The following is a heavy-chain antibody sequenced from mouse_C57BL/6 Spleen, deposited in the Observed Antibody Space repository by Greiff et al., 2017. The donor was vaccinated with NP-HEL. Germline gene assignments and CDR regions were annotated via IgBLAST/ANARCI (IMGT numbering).Heavy chain of an antibody. CDR2: IYPGDGDT. Sequence: QVQLQQSGPELVKPGASVKISCKASGYAFSSSWMNWVKQRPGKGLEWIGRIYPGDGDTNYNGKFKGKATLTADKSSSTAYMQLSSLTSEDSAVYFCARKTSIYYDYDGFAYWGQGTLVTVSA. CDR1: GYAFSSSW. J-gene: IGHJ3*01. V-gene: IGHV1-82*01. D-gene: IGHD2-4*01. CDR3: ARKTSIYYDYDGFAY.